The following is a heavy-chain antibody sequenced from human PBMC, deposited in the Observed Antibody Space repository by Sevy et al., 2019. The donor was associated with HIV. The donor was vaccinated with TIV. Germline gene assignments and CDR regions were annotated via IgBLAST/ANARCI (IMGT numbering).Heavy chain of an antibody. V-gene: IGHV3-30*09. Sequence: GGSLRLSCTASEFTFSDYVMHWVRQTPGKGLEWVAIISHDGMNEDYAEPVKGRFAISRDNSRNTLYLQMNRLRPDDTAVYFGVKEGAQHRNIRYCFGENCFYNWFDMWGQGVLVTVSS. CDR1: EFTFSDYV. CDR3: VKEGAQHRNIRYCFGENCFYNWFDM. CDR2: ISHDGMNE. D-gene: IGHD2-15*01. J-gene: IGHJ5*02.